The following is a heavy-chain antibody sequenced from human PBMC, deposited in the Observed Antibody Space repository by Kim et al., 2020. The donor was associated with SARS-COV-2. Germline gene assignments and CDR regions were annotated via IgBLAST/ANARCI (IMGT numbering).Heavy chain of an antibody. Sequence: GGSLRLSCTVSGLSFSDSAMSWVRQAPGKGLEWVSGIGASGSSTYYADSVKGRFTISRDISKNTLYLQMNSLRAEDTALYYCARRPLWFGDGNEDWGQGTLVTVPP. CDR3: ARRPLWFGDGNED. J-gene: IGHJ4*02. CDR1: GLSFSDSA. CDR2: IGASGSST. V-gene: IGHV3-23*01. D-gene: IGHD3-10*01.